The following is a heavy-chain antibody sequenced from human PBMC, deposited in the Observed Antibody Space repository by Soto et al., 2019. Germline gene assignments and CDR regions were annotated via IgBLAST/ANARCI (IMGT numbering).Heavy chain of an antibody. CDR3: AKEGALGLYYFDY. Sequence: GGSLRLSCAASGFTFSSYVMSWVRQAPGKGLEWVSTISAGGSSTYYADSVKGRFTISRDNSKNTLYLQMNSLRPDDTAVYYCAKEGALGLYYFDYWGQGTLVTVSS. D-gene: IGHD3-10*01. CDR1: GFTFSSYV. J-gene: IGHJ4*02. V-gene: IGHV3-23*01. CDR2: ISAGGSST.